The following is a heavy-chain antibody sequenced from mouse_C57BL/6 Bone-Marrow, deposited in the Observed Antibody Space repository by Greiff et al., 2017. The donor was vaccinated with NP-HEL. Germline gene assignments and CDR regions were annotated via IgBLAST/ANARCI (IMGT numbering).Heavy chain of an antibody. J-gene: IGHJ1*03. CDR2: SRNKANDYTT. D-gene: IGHD1-1*01. V-gene: IGHV7-1*01. CDR3: ARDADYGSSLRWYFDV. CDR1: GFTFSDFY. Sequence: EVQGVESGGGLVQSGRSLRLSCATSGFTFSDFYMEWVRQAPGKGLEWIAASRNKANDYTTEYSASVKGRFIVSRDTSQSILYLQMNALRAEDTAIYYCARDADYGSSLRWYFDVWGTGTTVTVSS.